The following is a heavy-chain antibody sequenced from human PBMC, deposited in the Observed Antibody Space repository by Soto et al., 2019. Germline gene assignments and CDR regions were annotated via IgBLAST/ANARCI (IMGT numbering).Heavy chain of an antibody. Sequence: GSLRLSCAASGFTFSNAWMSWVRQAPGKGLEWVGRIKSKTDGGTTDYAAPVKGRFTISRDDSKNTLYLQMNSLKTEDTAVYYCTTEGIAVAGTYFDYWGQGTLVTVSS. D-gene: IGHD6-19*01. CDR1: GFTFSNAW. CDR3: TTEGIAVAGTYFDY. V-gene: IGHV3-15*01. CDR2: IKSKTDGGTT. J-gene: IGHJ4*02.